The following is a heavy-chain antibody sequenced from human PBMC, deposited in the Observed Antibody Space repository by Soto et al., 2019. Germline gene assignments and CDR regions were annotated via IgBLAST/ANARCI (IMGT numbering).Heavy chain of an antibody. Sequence: QVQLVESGGGVVQPGRSLRLSCAASGFTFSSYGMHWVRQAPGKGLEWVAVISYDGSNKYYADSVKGRFTISRDNSKNTLYLQMKSLRAEDTAVYYCAKDLYYDFWSGYPDYWGQGTLVTVSS. D-gene: IGHD3-3*01. CDR2: ISYDGSNK. CDR3: AKDLYYDFWSGYPDY. CDR1: GFTFSSYG. V-gene: IGHV3-30*18. J-gene: IGHJ4*02.